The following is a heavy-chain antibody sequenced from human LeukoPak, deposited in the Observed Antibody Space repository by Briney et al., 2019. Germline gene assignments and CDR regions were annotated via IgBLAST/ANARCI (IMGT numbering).Heavy chain of an antibody. CDR2: ISSSSSTI. V-gene: IGHV3-48*01. D-gene: IGHD6-13*01. Sequence: GGSLRLSCAASGFTFSIYSMNWVRQAPGKGLEWVSYISSSSSTIHYVDSVKGRFTISRDNAKNSLYLQMNSLRAEDTAVYYCARVDDSSSWYWFDYWGQGTLVTVSS. CDR3: ARVDDSSSWYWFDY. CDR1: GFTFSIYS. J-gene: IGHJ4*02.